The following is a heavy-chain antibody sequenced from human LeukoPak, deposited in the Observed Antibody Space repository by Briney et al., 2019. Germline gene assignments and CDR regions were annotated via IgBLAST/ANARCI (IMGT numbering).Heavy chain of an antibody. D-gene: IGHD4-17*01. J-gene: IGHJ5*02. CDR2: IYTSGNT. Sequence: GGSLRLSCAASGFTLSSTYMSWVRQAPGKGLGWVSVIYTSGNTYYAASVKGRFTVSRDNFKNTLYLQMNSLRAEDTAIYYCATYYGFTWGQGTLVTVSS. CDR3: ATYYGFT. V-gene: IGHV3-53*01. CDR1: GFTLSSTY.